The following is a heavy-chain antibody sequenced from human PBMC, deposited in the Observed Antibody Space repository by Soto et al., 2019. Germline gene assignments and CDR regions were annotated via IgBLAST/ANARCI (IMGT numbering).Heavy chain of an antibody. V-gene: IGHV1-2*02. CDR1: GYTFTGYY. Sequence: QVQLVQSGAEVKTPGASVRVSCKASGYTFTGYYINWVREAPGQGLEWMGWINPQTGGTSYAQKFQGRVTLSRDTSINTAYLERSRLRFDDAAVYFCARERYQVISDGMDVWGQGTTVTVSS. J-gene: IGHJ6*02. D-gene: IGHD2-2*01. CDR3: ARERYQVISDGMDV. CDR2: INPQTGGT.